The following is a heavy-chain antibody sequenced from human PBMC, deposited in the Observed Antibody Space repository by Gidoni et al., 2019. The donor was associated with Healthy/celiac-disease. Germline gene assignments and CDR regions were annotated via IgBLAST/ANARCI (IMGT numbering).Heavy chain of an antibody. Sequence: QVQLQQWGAGLLKPSETLSLTCAVYGGSFSGYYWSWIRQPPGKGLEWIGEINHSGSTNYNPSLKSRVTISVDTSKNQFSLKLSSVTAADTAVYYCARGINGIYYDSSGYLNWGQGTLVTVSS. J-gene: IGHJ4*02. CDR3: ARGINGIYYDSSGYLN. D-gene: IGHD3-22*01. V-gene: IGHV4-34*01. CDR1: GGSFSGYY. CDR2: INHSGST.